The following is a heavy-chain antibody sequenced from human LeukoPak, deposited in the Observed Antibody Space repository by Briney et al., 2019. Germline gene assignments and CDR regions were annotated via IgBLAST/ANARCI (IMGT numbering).Heavy chain of an antibody. D-gene: IGHD6-19*01. CDR3: ARPPSGWPYYFDY. CDR1: GGSFSGYY. J-gene: IGHJ4*02. CDR2: INHSGST. V-gene: IGHV4-34*01. Sequence: PSETLSLTCAVYGGSFSGYYWSWIRQPPGKGLEWIGEINHSGSTNYIPSLKSRVTISVDTSKNQFSLKLSSVTAADTAVYYCARPPSGWPYYFDYWGQGTLVTVSS.